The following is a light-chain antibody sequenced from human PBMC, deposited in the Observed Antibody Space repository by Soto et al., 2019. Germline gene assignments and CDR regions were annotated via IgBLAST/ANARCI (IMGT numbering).Light chain of an antibody. CDR3: QSYDSGLRHWV. CDR2: VNT. J-gene: IGLJ3*02. Sequence: QAVVTQPPSVSGAPGESVTISCAGSSSNIGAGSSVHWYQQFPGAAPKLLINVNTNRPSGVPDRFSGSTSGTSASLAITGLLPGDEADYYCQSYDSGLRHWVFGGGTKLTVL. CDR1: SSNIGAGSS. V-gene: IGLV1-40*01.